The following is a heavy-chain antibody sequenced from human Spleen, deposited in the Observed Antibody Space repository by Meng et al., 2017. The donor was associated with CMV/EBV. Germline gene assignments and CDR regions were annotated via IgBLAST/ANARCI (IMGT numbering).Heavy chain of an antibody. CDR2: ISYSGIT. CDR1: GGSVSNGRYY. CDR3: ARAVEYSSPPLDY. V-gene: IGHV4-61*01. J-gene: IGHJ4*02. Sequence: SETLSLTCTVSGGSVSNGRYYWSWIRQPPGKGLEYIGYISYSGITNYNPSLKTRLTISVDTSKSQFSLNLSSVTAADTAVYYCARAVEYSSPPLDYWGQGTLVTVSS. D-gene: IGHD6-6*01.